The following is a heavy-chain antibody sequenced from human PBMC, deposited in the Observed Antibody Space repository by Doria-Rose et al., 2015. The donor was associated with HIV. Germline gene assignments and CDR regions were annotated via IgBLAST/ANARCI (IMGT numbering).Heavy chain of an antibody. CDR2: TFSDDER. Sequence: ESGPVLVKPTETLTLTCTVSGVSLSSPGMGVSWIRQPPGKALEWLANTFSDDERSYKTSLKSRLTISRGTSKSQVVLTMTDMDPVDTATYYCARIKSSRWYHKYYFDFWGQGTLVIV. CDR3: ARIKSSRWYHKYYFDF. V-gene: IGHV2-26*01. D-gene: IGHD6-13*01. J-gene: IGHJ4*02. CDR1: GVSLSSPGMG.